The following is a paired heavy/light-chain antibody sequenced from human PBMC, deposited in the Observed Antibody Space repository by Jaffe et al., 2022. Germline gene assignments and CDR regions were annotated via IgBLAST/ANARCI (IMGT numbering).Heavy chain of an antibody. CDR2: IYPGDSET. CDR1: GYIFTNYW. J-gene: IGHJ4*02. V-gene: IGHV5-51*03. D-gene: IGHD3-22*01. CDR3: VVVSGYYLYYFDY. Sequence: EVQLVQSGAEVKKPGESLKISCKGSGYIFTNYWIGWVRQMPGKGLEWMGIIYPGDSETRYSPSFQGQVTISADKSITTAYLQWSSLKASDTAMYYCVVVSGYYLYYFDYWAQGTLVTVSS.
Light chain of an antibody. CDR1: QSVSSN. CDR3: QQYNKGPPVT. Sequence: EIVMTQSPATLSVSPGERATLSCRASQSVSSNLAWYQQKPGQAPRLLIYDTYTRATGIPARFSGSGSGTEFTLTISSLQSEDFGIYYCQQYNKGPPVTFGGGTKVEIK. CDR2: DTY. V-gene: IGKV3-15*01. J-gene: IGKJ4*01.